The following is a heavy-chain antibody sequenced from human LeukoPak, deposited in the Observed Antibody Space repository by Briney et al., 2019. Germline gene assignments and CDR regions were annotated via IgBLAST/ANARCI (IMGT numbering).Heavy chain of an antibody. CDR2: IYYSGST. Sequence: SETLSLTCTVSGGSISSSSYYWGWIRQPPGKGLEWIGSIYYSGSTYYNPSLKSRVTISVDTSKNQFSLKLSSVTAADTAVYYCARHHNYFQHWGQGTLVTVSS. V-gene: IGHV4-39*01. CDR1: GGSISSSSYY. CDR3: ARHHNYFQH. D-gene: IGHD5-24*01. J-gene: IGHJ1*01.